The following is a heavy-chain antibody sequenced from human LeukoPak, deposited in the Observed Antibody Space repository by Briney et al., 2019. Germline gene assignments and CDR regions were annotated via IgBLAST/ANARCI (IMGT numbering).Heavy chain of an antibody. V-gene: IGHV3-7*01. CDR1: GFTFSDYW. J-gene: IGHJ4*02. D-gene: IGHD4-23*01. CDR2: INEDGSEK. Sequence: GGSLRLSCAASGFTFSDYWISWVRQAPGKGLEWVANINEDGSEKYYVDSVRGRFTISRDNAKNSLYLQMNSLRVEDTAVYYCARVSPSRGKSSYWGQGTLVTVSS. CDR3: ARVSPSRGKSSY.